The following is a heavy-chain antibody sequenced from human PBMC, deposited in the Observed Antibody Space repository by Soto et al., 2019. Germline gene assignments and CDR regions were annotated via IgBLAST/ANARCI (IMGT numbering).Heavy chain of an antibody. V-gene: IGHV3-23*01. CDR1: GFTFSSYA. CDR2: ISGSGGST. Sequence: EVQLLESGGGLVQPGGSLRLSCAASGFTFSSYAMSWVRQAPGKGLEWVSAISGSGGSTYYADSVKGRFTISRDNSKHTLYLQMNSLRAEDTAVYYCAKARITMVRGVTPQWFDPWGQGTLVTVSS. CDR3: AKARITMVRGVTPQWFDP. J-gene: IGHJ5*02. D-gene: IGHD3-10*01.